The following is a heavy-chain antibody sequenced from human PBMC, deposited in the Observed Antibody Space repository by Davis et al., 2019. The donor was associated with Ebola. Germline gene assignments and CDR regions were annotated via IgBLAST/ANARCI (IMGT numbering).Heavy chain of an antibody. Sequence: PGGSLRLSCAASGFTFSSYSMNWVRQAPGKGLEWVSYISSSGSTIYYADSVKGRFTISRDNAKNSLYLQMNSLRAEDTAVYYCARAVGGSWAYFDYWGQGTLVTVSS. CDR2: ISSSGSTI. J-gene: IGHJ4*02. CDR3: ARAVGGSWAYFDY. CDR1: GFTFSSYS. V-gene: IGHV3-48*04. D-gene: IGHD1-26*01.